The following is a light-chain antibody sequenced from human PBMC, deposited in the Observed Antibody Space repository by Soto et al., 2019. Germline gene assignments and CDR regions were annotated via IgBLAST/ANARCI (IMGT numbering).Light chain of an antibody. V-gene: IGKV3-20*01. CDR2: GAS. J-gene: IGKJ1*01. Sequence: EIVLTQSPGTLSLSPGGRATLSCRASQSVSSSFLAWYQQKPGQAPRLLIYGASIRATGIPDRFSGSGSGTDFTLTISRVEPEDFAVYYCQQYGSSPWPFGQGTKVEIK. CDR3: QQYGSSPWP. CDR1: QSVSSSF.